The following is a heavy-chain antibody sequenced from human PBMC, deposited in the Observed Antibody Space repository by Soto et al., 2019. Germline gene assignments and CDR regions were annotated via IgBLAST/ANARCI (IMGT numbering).Heavy chain of an antibody. CDR1: GYSFTSYW. D-gene: IGHD6-6*01. J-gene: IGHJ6*02. CDR2: IDPSDSYT. Sequence: GESLKISCKGSGYSFTSYWISWVRQMPGKGLEWMGRIDPSDSYTNYSPFFQGHVTISADKSISTAYLQWSSLKASDTAMYYCARHADEHSSSCLGYYYGMDVWGQGTTVTAP. V-gene: IGHV5-10-1*01. CDR3: ARHADEHSSSCLGYYYGMDV.